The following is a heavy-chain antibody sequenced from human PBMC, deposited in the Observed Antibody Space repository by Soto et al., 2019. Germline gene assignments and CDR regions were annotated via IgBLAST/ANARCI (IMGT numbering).Heavy chain of an antibody. J-gene: IGHJ4*02. V-gene: IGHV4-59*01. CDR3: XRDXIXXYGHXNXAS. CDR1: GGSISSYY. CDR2: IYYSGTT. D-gene: IGHD4-17*01. Sequence: PSETLSLTCTVSGGSISSYYWSWIRQPPGKGLERIGYIYYSGTTNYNPSLKSRVTISVDTSKNQFSLKLSSVTAADTAVYYCXRDXIXXYGHXNXASWAQRSLXTVXX.